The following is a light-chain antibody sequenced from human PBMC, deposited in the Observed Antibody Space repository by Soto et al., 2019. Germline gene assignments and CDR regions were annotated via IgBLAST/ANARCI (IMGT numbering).Light chain of an antibody. CDR2: MVS. V-gene: IGKV2-30*01. CDR3: MQAAHWPWT. Sequence: DIVMTQSPLSLPVTPGQPASFSCSSSESLVFSDGNTYLTWFHQRPGQSPRRLIYMVSNRDSGVPDRFSGSGSGTDFTLKISRVEAEDVGVYYCMQAAHWPWTFGQGTKVDIK. J-gene: IGKJ1*01. CDR1: ESLVFSDGNTY.